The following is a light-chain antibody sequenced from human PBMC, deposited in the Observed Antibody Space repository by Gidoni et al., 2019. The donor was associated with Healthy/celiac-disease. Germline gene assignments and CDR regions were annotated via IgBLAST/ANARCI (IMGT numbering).Light chain of an antibody. Sequence: EIVLTQSPATLSLSPGERATLSCRASQSYSSYLSWYQQKPGQAPRLLIYDAANRATGIPARFSGSGAGTDFNLTISSLEPEDVAVYYCQQRSNCPPKYTFGQGTKLEIK. CDR3: QQRSNCPPKYT. CDR2: DAA. J-gene: IGKJ2*01. CDR1: QSYSSY. V-gene: IGKV3-11*01.